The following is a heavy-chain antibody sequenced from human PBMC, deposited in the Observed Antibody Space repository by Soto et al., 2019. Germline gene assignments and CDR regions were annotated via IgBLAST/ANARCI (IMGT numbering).Heavy chain of an antibody. CDR3: ARRGVSPSAPGNEYGMDV. D-gene: IGHD1-1*01. CDR1: GFTFNNYA. Sequence: HPGGSLRLSCAASGFTFNNYAMRWLRQAPGKGLEWVSSISGSGDKDYYADAVKGRFTISRDNSNNRLYLQINSLRVEDTAVYYCARRGVSPSAPGNEYGMDVWGQGTTVTVSS. CDR2: ISGSGDKD. V-gene: IGHV3-23*01. J-gene: IGHJ6*02.